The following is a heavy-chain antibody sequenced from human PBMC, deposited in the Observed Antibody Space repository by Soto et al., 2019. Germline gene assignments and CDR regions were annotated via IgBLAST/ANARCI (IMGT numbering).Heavy chain of an antibody. J-gene: IGHJ5*02. D-gene: IGHD3-22*01. V-gene: IGHV1-58*02. Sequence: SVKVSCKASGFTFTSPAMQWVRQARGQRLEWIGWIVVGSGNTNYAQKFQERVTITRDMSASTAYMELSSLRSEDTAVYYCAASRDYYDSSGSFWFDPWGQGTLVTVSS. CDR2: IVVGSGNT. CDR3: AASRDYYDSSGSFWFDP. CDR1: GFTFTSPA.